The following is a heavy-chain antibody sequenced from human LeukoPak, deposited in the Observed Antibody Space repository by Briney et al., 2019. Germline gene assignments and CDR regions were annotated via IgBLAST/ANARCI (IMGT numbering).Heavy chain of an antibody. J-gene: IGHJ2*01. D-gene: IGHD6-19*01. V-gene: IGHV3-53*01. CDR1: GFTVSSNY. CDR2: IYSGGST. Sequence: GGSLRLSCAASGFTVSSNYMSWVRQAPGKGLVWVSVIYSGGSTYYADSVKGRFTISRDNSKNTLYLQMNSLRAEDTAVYYCARGAEEQWLVKIFQYFDLWGRGTLVTVSS. CDR3: ARGAEEQWLVKIFQYFDL.